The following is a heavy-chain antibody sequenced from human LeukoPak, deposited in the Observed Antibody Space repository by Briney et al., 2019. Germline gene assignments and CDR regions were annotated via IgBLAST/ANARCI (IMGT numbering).Heavy chain of an antibody. CDR1: GFTFSSYG. J-gene: IGHJ4*02. D-gene: IGHD3-10*01. CDR3: TRLGMVRGD. V-gene: IGHV3-73*01. Sequence: GGSLRLSCAASGFTFSSYGMHWVRQASGKGLEWVGRIRSKANSYATAYAASVKGRFTISRDDSKNTAYLQMNSLKTEDTAVYYCTRLGMVRGDWGQGTLVTVSS. CDR2: IRSKANSYAT.